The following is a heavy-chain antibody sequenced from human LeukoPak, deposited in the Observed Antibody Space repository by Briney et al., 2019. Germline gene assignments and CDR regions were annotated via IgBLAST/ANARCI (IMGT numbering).Heavy chain of an antibody. V-gene: IGHV1-8*01. J-gene: IGHJ4*02. Sequence: ASVKVSCKASGYTFTSYDINWVRQATGQGLEWMGWMNPNSGNTGYAQKFRGRVTMTRNTSISTAYMELSSLRSEDTAVYYCARGFGIRVGYYGSGSYDYWGQGTLVTVSS. CDR1: GYTFTSYD. D-gene: IGHD3-10*01. CDR3: ARGFGIRVGYYGSGSYDY. CDR2: MNPNSGNT.